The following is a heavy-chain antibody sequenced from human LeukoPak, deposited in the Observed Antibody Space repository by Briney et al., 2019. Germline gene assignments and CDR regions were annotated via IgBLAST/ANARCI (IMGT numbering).Heavy chain of an antibody. CDR3: ATTERGASTYFDY. V-gene: IGHV3-7*03. D-gene: IGHD1-26*01. CDR1: GFTFSSYW. Sequence: GGSLRLSCVASGFTFSSYWMSWVRQAPGKGLEWVANIKQDGSEKYYVDSVKGRFTISRDNAKNSLYLQMNSLRAEDTAVYYCATTERGASTYFDYWGQGTLVTVSS. CDR2: IKQDGSEK. J-gene: IGHJ4*02.